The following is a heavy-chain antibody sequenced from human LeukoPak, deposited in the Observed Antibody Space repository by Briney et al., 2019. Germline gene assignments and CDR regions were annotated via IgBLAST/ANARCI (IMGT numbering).Heavy chain of an antibody. D-gene: IGHD3-22*01. CDR2: IIPIFGTA. J-gene: IGHJ4*02. V-gene: IGHV1-69*13. CDR1: GVTFSSYG. Sequence: ASVKVSCKASGVTFSSYGVSWVRQAPGQGLEWMGGIIPIFGTANYAQKFQGRVTITADESTSTAYMELSSLRSEDTAVYYCARYYDSSGYYFDYWGQGTLVTVSS. CDR3: ARYYDSSGYYFDY.